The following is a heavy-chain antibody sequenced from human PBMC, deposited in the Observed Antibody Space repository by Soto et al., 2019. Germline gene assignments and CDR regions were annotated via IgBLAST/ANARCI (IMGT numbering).Heavy chain of an antibody. D-gene: IGHD3-3*01. V-gene: IGHV1-24*01. J-gene: IGHJ4*02. CDR2: FDPEDGET. Sequence: GASVKVSCKVSGYTLTELSMHWVRQAPGKGLEWMGGFDPEDGETIYAQKFQGRVTMTEDTSTDTAYMELSSLRSEDTAVYYCATWAYYDFWSGYLFDYWGQGTLVTVSS. CDR1: GYTLTELS. CDR3: ATWAYYDFWSGYLFDY.